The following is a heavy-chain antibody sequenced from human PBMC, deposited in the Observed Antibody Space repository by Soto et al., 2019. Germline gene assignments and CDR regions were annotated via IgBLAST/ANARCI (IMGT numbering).Heavy chain of an antibody. V-gene: IGHV3-23*01. J-gene: IGHJ3*02. CDR3: AKDVVGARGSSNAFDI. Sequence: GGSLRLSCAASGFTFSSYAMSWVRQAPGKGLEWVSAISGSGGSTYYADSVKGRFTISRDNSKNTLYLQMNSLRAEDTAVYYCAKDVVGARGSSNAFDIWGQGTMVTVSS. D-gene: IGHD1-26*01. CDR1: GFTFSSYA. CDR2: ISGSGGST.